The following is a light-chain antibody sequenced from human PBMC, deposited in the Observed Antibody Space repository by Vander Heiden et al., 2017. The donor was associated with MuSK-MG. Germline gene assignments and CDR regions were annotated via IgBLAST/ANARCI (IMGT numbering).Light chain of an antibody. J-gene: IGKJ2*01. CDR1: QSISYY. CDR3: QQSYSSPLST. Sequence: DIKMTQSPSSLSASVGDRVNITCRASQSISYYLNWFQQRPCKAPQLLIYAASSLQSGVPSRFCGRGSGTDFTLTISSRQPEDSATYYCQQSYSSPLSTFGQRTKMDIK. CDR2: AAS. V-gene: IGKV1-39*01.